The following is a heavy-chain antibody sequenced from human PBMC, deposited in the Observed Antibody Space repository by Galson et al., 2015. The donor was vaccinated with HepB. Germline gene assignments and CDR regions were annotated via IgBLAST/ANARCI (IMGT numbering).Heavy chain of an antibody. CDR2: ISVYTGST. CDR1: GYTFSNYA. J-gene: IGHJ4*02. Sequence: SVKVSCKASGYTFSNYAFSWVRQAPGQGLEWMGWISVYTGSTNYAQKLQGRVTMTTDTSTTTAYMELRSLRSDDTAVYYCARDRGSVTGTRYFDYWGQGTLLTVSS. CDR3: ARDRGSVTGTRYFDY. V-gene: IGHV1-18*01. D-gene: IGHD6-19*01.